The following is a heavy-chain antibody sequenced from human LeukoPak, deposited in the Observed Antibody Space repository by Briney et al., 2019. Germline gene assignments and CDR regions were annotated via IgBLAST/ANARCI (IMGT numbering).Heavy chain of an antibody. D-gene: IGHD2-21*01. J-gene: IGHJ4*02. Sequence: GGSLRLSCAASGFSVSGKFMTWVRQAPGKGLEWVSIIHYDGKIRYAGSVGGRFTIYRDDSENTLFLQMNSLRVDDTAVYFCASGDGYLQPYWGQGTLVTVSS. CDR1: GFSVSGKF. CDR2: IHYDGKI. V-gene: IGHV3-53*01. CDR3: ASGDGYLQPY.